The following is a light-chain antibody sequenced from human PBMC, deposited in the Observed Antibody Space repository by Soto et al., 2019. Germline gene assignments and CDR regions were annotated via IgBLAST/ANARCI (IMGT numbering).Light chain of an antibody. Sequence: DIQMTQSPSALSASVGDRVAITRQASQDISNYLNWYQQKPGQVPRVLMYDASNLETGVSSRFSGSGSGTDFTFTISSLQPEDIATYYCQQYDNLQLTFSGGTKVDIK. V-gene: IGKV1-33*01. CDR3: QQYDNLQLT. CDR2: DAS. J-gene: IGKJ4*01. CDR1: QDISNY.